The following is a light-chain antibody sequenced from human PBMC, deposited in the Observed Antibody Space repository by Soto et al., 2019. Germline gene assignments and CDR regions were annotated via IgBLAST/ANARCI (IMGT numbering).Light chain of an antibody. CDR1: QSISSY. J-gene: IGKJ2*02. Sequence: DIQMTQSPSSLSASVGDRVTITCRASQSISSYLNCYQQKPGKAPKLLIYAASSLQSGVPSRFSGSGSGTDFTLTINSLQPEDFSSYYCQQGYSTSCTFGQGTKMEIK. CDR3: QQGYSTSCT. CDR2: AAS. V-gene: IGKV1-39*01.